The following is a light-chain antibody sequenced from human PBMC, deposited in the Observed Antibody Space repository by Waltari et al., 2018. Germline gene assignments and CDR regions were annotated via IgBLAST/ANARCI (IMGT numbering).Light chain of an antibody. CDR2: SIS. V-gene: IGLV1-44*01. CDR3: AAWDDSLNGVL. Sequence: QSVLTQPPSASGTPGPRVTISCSGSRSNIGSNTVNWYQQLPGTAPKLLIYSISRRPSGVPDRFSGSKSGTSASLAISGLQSEDEAEYYCAAWDDSLNGVLFGGGTKLTVL. CDR1: RSNIGSNT. J-gene: IGLJ2*01.